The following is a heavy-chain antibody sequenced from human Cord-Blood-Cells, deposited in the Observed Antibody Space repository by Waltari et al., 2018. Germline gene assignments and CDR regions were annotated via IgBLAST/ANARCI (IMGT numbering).Heavy chain of an antibody. V-gene: IGHV3-23*01. Sequence: EVQLLESGGGLVQPGGSLRLSCAASGFTFSSYAMSWVRQAPGKGIGCVSAIRGSGGSTYYADSVKGRFTISRDNSKNTLYLQMNSLRAEDTAVYYCAKRGTTGDFGYWGQGTLVTVSS. D-gene: IGHD1-1*01. CDR1: GFTFSSYA. CDR2: IRGSGGST. J-gene: IGHJ4*02. CDR3: AKRGTTGDFGY.